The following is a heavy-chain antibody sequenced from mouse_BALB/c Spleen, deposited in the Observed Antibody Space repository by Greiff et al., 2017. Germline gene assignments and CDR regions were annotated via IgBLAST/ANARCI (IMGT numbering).Heavy chain of an antibody. J-gene: IGHJ3*01. CDR1: GYAFSSYW. D-gene: IGHD2-14*01. Sequence: QVQLKESGAELVRPGSSVKISCKASGYAFSSYWMNWVKQRPGQGLEWIGQIYPGDGDTNYNGKFKGKATLTADKSSSTAYMQLSSLTSEDSAVYFCARWGDYRYDEGAWFAYWGQGTLVTVSA. CDR2: IYPGDGDT. CDR3: ARWGDYRYDEGAWFAY. V-gene: IGHV1-80*01.